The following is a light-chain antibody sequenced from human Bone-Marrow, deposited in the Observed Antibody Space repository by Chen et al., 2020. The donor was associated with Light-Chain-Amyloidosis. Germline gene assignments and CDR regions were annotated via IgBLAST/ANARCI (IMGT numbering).Light chain of an antibody. J-gene: IGLJ3*02. CDR2: DDS. V-gene: IGLV3-21*02. CDR1: NIGTTS. CDR3: QVWDRSSDRPV. Sequence: SYVLTQPSSVSVAPGQPATMACGGNNIGTTSVHWYQQTPGPAPLLVVYDDSDRPSGIPERLSGSNSGNTATLTISRVEAGDEADYYCQVWDRSSDRPVFGGGTKLTVL.